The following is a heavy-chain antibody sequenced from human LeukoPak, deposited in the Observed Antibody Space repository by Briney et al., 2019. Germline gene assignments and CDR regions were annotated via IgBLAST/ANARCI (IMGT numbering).Heavy chain of an antibody. CDR1: GYTFCASC. J-gene: IGHJ4*02. Sequence: GGSLRLSCTASGYTFCASCIQWVRQVPGKGLVWVSRINGDGSSPSYADSVTGRFTISRDNSKNTLYLQMHNLSAEDTAVYYCARETSGSFPYWGQGTLVTVSS. V-gene: IGHV3-74*01. CDR2: INGDGSSP. D-gene: IGHD2-15*01. CDR3: ARETSGSFPY.